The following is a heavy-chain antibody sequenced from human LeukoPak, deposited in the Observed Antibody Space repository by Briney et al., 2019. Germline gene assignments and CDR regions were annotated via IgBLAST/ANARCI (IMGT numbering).Heavy chain of an antibody. CDR2: ISSSSTI. V-gene: IGHV3-48*04. D-gene: IGHD4-17*01. CDR1: GFTFSSYS. J-gene: IGHJ4*02. CDR3: AREEDTVTTFDY. Sequence: GGSLRLSCAASGFTFSSYSMNWVRQAPGKGLEWVSYISSSSTIYYADSVKGRFTISRDNAKNSLYLQMNSLRAEDTAVYYCAREEDTVTTFDYWGQGTLVTVSS.